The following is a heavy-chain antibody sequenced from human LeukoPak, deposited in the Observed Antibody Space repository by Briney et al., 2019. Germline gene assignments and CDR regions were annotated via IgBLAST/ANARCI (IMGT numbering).Heavy chain of an antibody. Sequence: GGSLRLSCAASGFTFSTYAMSWVRQAPGKGLECVSALSGNGNTIYYADSVKGRFTISRDNSKNTLSLQMNSLRAEDTAVYYCARDEDGGNSYSDYWGQGTLVTVSS. CDR2: LSGNGNTI. CDR3: ARDEDGGNSYSDY. CDR1: GFTFSTYA. D-gene: IGHD4-23*01. J-gene: IGHJ4*02. V-gene: IGHV3-23*01.